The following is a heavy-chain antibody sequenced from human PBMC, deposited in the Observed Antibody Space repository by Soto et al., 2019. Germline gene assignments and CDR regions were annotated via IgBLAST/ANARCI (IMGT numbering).Heavy chain of an antibody. CDR3: AKNCRFVEWLLMGLIDY. CDR1: GFPVSSYA. D-gene: IGHD3-3*01. J-gene: IGHJ4*02. Sequence: EVQLWESGGGLVQPGGSLRLSCAASGFPVSSYAMSWVRQAPGQGLEWVSAMSGSGGSTYYADSVKGRFTISRDNTKNTLYRQMNSLRADDTAVDYCAKNCRFVEWLLMGLIDYWGQGTLVTVSS. V-gene: IGHV3-23*01. CDR2: MSGSGGST.